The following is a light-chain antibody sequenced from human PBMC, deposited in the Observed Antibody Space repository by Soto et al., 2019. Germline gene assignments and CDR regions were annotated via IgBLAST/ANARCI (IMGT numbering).Light chain of an antibody. J-gene: IGKJ1*01. Sequence: EILMTQSPATLSVSPGERATLSCRASQSVNANLAWYQQKSGRAPRLLIFGASTRATDITGRFSGSGSGTEFTLTISSLQPEDFAVYYCLQYNDWPRTFGQGTKVDIK. CDR3: LQYNDWPRT. CDR2: GAS. CDR1: QSVNAN. V-gene: IGKV3-15*01.